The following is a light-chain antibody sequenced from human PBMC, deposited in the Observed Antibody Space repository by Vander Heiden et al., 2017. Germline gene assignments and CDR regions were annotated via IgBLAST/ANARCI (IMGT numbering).Light chain of an antibody. CDR3: VLYMGSGIWV. Sequence: QTVVTQEPSFSVSPGGTVTLTCGLRSGSVSTSYYPSWYQQTPGQAPRTLIYSTNTRSSGVPDRFSGSIRGNKAALTITGAQADDESDYYCVLYMGSGIWVFGGGTKLTVL. CDR1: SGSVSTSYY. J-gene: IGLJ3*02. V-gene: IGLV8-61*01. CDR2: STN.